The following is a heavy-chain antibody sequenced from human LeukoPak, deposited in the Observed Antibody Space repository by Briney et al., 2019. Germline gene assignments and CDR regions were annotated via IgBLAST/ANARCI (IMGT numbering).Heavy chain of an antibody. Sequence: PSETLPLTCTLSGGSISSTSYYWGWIRQPPGKGLEGIGSIYYSGSTYYNPSLKSRVTISVDTSKNQFSLKLSSATAADTAVYYCARLPWTDSSGWYMFDYWGQGTLVIVSS. CDR3: ARLPWTDSSGWYMFDY. V-gene: IGHV4-39*01. J-gene: IGHJ4*02. CDR1: GGSISSTSYY. CDR2: IYYSGST. D-gene: IGHD6-19*01.